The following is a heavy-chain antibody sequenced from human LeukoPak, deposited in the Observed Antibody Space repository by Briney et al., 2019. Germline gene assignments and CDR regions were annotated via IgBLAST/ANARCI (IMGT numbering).Heavy chain of an antibody. V-gene: IGHV3-11*04. Sequence: GGSLRLSCAASGFTFSDYYMSWIRQAPGKGLEWVSYISSSSSTIYYADSVKGRFTISRDNAKNSLYLQMNSLRAEDTAVYYCARAADIVVVVADTRGADPADYYYGMDVWGQGTTVTVSS. D-gene: IGHD2-15*01. CDR2: ISSSSSTI. CDR1: GFTFSDYY. J-gene: IGHJ6*02. CDR3: ARAADIVVVVADTRGADPADYYYGMDV.